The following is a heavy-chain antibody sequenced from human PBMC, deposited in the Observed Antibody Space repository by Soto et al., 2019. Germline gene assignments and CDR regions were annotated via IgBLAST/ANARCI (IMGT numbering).Heavy chain of an antibody. CDR1: GFTFSSYS. Sequence: GGPLRLACAASGFTFSSYSMNWVRQAPGKGLEWVSYISSSSSTIYYADSVKGRFTISRDNAKNSLYLQMNNLRDEDPALYYCARDRPPFRGIIGAFDIWGQGTMVTVSS. D-gene: IGHD3-16*02. CDR3: ARDRPPFRGIIGAFDI. V-gene: IGHV3-48*02. CDR2: ISSSSSTI. J-gene: IGHJ3*02.